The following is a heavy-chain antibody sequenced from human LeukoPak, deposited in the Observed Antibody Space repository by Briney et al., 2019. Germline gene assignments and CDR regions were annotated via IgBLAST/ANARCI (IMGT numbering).Heavy chain of an antibody. V-gene: IGHV1-8*01. D-gene: IGHD4-17*01. CDR3: ARGLRSQAGFDP. Sequence: ASVKVSCKASGYTFTSYDINWVRQATGQGLEWMGWMNPNSGNTGYAQKFQGRVTMTRNTSISTAYMELSSLRSEDTAVYYCARGLRSQAGFDPWGQGTLVTVSS. J-gene: IGHJ5*02. CDR2: MNPNSGNT. CDR1: GYTFTSYD.